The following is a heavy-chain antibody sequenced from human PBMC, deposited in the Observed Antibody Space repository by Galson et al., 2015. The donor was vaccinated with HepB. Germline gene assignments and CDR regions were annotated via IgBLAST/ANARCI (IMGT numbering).Heavy chain of an antibody. Sequence: SLRLSCAASGFTFSSYATSWVRQAPGKGLEWVSAISGSGGSTYYADSVKGRFTISRDNSKNTLYLQMNSLRAEDTAVYYCASPTVGIVGATDYWGQGTLVTVSS. CDR2: ISGSGGST. CDR3: ASPTVGIVGATDY. V-gene: IGHV3-23*01. J-gene: IGHJ4*02. D-gene: IGHD1-26*01. CDR1: GFTFSSYA.